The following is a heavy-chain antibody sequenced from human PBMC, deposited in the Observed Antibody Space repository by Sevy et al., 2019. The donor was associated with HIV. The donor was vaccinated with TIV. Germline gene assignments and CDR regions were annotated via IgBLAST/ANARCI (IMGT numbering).Heavy chain of an antibody. CDR2: ISRNSTYI. CDR3: VRDSSGLS. J-gene: IGHJ4*02. V-gene: IGHV3-21*01. CDR1: GFTFTLYA. D-gene: IGHD6-19*01. Sequence: GGSLRLSCAASGFTFTLYAIHWVRQAPGKGLEWVSLISRNSTYIYYSDSVKGRFTISRDNAENSLFLQMNSLRAEDTAVYYCVRDSSGLSWGQGTLVTVSS.